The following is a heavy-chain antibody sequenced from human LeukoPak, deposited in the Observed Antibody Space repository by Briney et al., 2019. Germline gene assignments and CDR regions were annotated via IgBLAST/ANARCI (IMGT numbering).Heavy chain of an antibody. CDR1: GGSFSGYY. Sequence: KASKTLSLTCAVYGGSFSGYYWSWIRQPPGKGLEWIGEINHSGSTNYNPSLKSRVTISVDTSKNQFSLKLSSVTAADTAVYYCARERDGYNYRDAFDIWGQGTMVTVSS. CDR2: INHSGST. D-gene: IGHD5-24*01. V-gene: IGHV4-34*01. J-gene: IGHJ3*02. CDR3: ARERDGYNYRDAFDI.